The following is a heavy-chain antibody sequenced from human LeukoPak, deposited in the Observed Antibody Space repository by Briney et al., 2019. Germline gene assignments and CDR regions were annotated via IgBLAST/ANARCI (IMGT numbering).Heavy chain of an antibody. V-gene: IGHV4-59*01. CDR1: GGSISSYY. CDR3: ARVYCSSTSCQYHFDY. CDR2: IYYSGST. J-gene: IGHJ4*02. Sequence: PSETLSLTCTVSGGSISSYYWSWIRQPPGKGLEWIGYIYYSGSTNHNPSLKSRVTISVDTSKNQFSLKLSSVTAADTAVYYCARVYCSSTSCQYHFDYWGQGTLVTVSS. D-gene: IGHD2-2*01.